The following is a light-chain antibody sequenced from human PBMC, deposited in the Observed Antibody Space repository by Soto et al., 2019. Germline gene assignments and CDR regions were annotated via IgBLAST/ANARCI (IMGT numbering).Light chain of an antibody. CDR1: QSINSN. V-gene: IGKV3-15*01. CDR3: QQFNNYPQT. J-gene: IGKJ4*01. CDR2: DAS. Sequence: EIVMTPSPATLSVSPVERATLSCRASQSINSNLAWYQQKPGQAPRLLIYDASTRATGITARFSGSGSGTDFTLTISSLQPEDSATYYCQQFNNYPQTFGGGTKVDIK.